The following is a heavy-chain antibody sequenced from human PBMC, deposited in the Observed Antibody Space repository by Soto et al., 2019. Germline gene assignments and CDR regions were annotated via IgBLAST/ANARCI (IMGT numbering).Heavy chain of an antibody. V-gene: IGHV3-7*03. J-gene: IGHJ5*02. CDR3: ARPYCSGGSCYNWFDP. Sequence: PVGSLRLSCAASGFSFSSYWMSWVRQAPGKGLQWVANIKQDGSQKYYVDSVKGRFTIYRDNAKNSLYLQMNSLRAEDTAIYYCARPYCSGGSCYNWFDPWGQGTLVTVS. CDR1: GFSFSSYW. CDR2: IKQDGSQK. D-gene: IGHD2-15*01.